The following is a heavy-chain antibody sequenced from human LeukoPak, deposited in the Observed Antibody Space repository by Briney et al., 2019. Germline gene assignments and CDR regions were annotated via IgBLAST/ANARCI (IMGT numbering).Heavy chain of an antibody. J-gene: IGHJ6*03. CDR2: ISSSSSYI. CDR1: GFTFSSYS. D-gene: IGHD2-2*01. Sequence: GGCLRLSCAASGFTFSSYSMNWVRQAPGKGLEWVSSISSSSSYIYYADSVKGRFTISRDNAKNSLYLQMNSLRAEDTAVYYCARDRSSTVVVPAADYYYYYYMDVWGKGTTVTVSS. V-gene: IGHV3-21*01. CDR3: ARDRSSTVVVPAADYYYYYYMDV.